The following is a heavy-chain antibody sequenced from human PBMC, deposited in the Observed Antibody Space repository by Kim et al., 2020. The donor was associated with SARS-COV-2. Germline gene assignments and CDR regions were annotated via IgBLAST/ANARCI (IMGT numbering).Heavy chain of an antibody. Sequence: GGSLRLSCAASGFTFNHNALHWVRQAPGKGLQWVAVISFDGTNKYYADSVKGRFSISRDNSENTLSLQMDSLRPEDTAVYYCARGAGALFGVNVKYFPDCWGQGTLVTVSS. CDR1: GFTFNHNA. V-gene: IGHV3-30-3*01. CDR2: ISFDGTNK. CDR3: ARGAGALFGVNVKYFPDC. D-gene: IGHD3-3*01. J-gene: IGHJ4*02.